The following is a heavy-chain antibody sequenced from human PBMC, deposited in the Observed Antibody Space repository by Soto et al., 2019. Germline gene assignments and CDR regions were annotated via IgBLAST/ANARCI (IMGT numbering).Heavy chain of an antibody. J-gene: IGHJ1*01. CDR1: GYTFTSYG. CDR3: ARGPYSSGTAEYFQH. Sequence: VSVKVSCKASGYTFTSYGISWVRQAPGQGLEWMGWISAYNGNTNYAQKLQGRVTMTTDTSTSTAYMELRSLRSDDTAVYYCARGPYSSGTAEYFQHWGQGTLVTVSS. CDR2: ISAYNGNT. V-gene: IGHV1-18*01. D-gene: IGHD6-19*01.